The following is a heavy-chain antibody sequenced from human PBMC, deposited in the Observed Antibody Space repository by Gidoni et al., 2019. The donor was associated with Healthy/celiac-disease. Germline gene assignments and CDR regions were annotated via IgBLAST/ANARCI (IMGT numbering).Heavy chain of an antibody. Sequence: QVQLQQWGAGLLKPSETLSLTCAVYGGSFSGYYWSWIRQPPGKGLEWIGEINHSGSTNYNPSLKSRVTISVDTSKNQFSLKLSSVTAADTAVYYCAVFLSPDAFDIWGQGTMVTVSS. CDR1: GGSFSGYY. V-gene: IGHV4-34*01. J-gene: IGHJ3*02. D-gene: IGHD3-3*01. CDR2: INHSGST. CDR3: AVFLSPDAFDI.